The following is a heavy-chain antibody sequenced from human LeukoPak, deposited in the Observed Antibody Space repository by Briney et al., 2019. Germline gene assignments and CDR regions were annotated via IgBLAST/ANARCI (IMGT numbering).Heavy chain of an antibody. CDR3: ARVLPIVATIRGDPDAFDI. Sequence: PGGSLRLSCAAPGFTFSSYWMSWVRQAPGKGLEWVANIKQDGSEKYYVDSVKGRFTISRDNAKNSLYLQMNSLRAEDTAVYYCARVLPIVATIRGDPDAFDIWGQGTMVTVSS. J-gene: IGHJ3*02. CDR1: GFTFSSYW. CDR2: IKQDGSEK. V-gene: IGHV3-7*01. D-gene: IGHD5-12*01.